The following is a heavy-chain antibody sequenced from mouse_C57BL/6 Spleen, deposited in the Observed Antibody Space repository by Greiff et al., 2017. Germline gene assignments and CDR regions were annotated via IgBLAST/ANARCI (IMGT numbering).Heavy chain of an antibody. Sequence: EVMLVESGGGLVQPGGSMKLSCAASGFTFSDAWMDWVRQSPEKGLEWVAEIRNKANNHATYYAESVKGRFTISRDDSKSSVYLQMNSLRAEDTGIYYCTRSTMVTRGNYWGQGTTLTVSS. CDR3: TRSTMVTRGNY. J-gene: IGHJ2*01. V-gene: IGHV6-6*01. D-gene: IGHD2-2*01. CDR2: IRNKANNHAT. CDR1: GFTFSDAW.